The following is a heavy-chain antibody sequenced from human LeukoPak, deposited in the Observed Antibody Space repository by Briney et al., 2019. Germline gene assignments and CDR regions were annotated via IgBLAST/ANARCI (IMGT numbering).Heavy chain of an antibody. Sequence: SQTLSLTCAISGDSVSSKSVWNWIRQSPSRGLEWLGRIYYRSKWSNNYAVSVKSRITINPDTSKNQFSLQLSSVTAEDTAVYYCATGDQNFDYWGQGTLVTVSS. J-gene: IGHJ4*02. CDR1: GDSVSSKSV. CDR3: ATGDQNFDY. D-gene: IGHD5-24*01. V-gene: IGHV6-1*01. CDR2: IYYRSKWSN.